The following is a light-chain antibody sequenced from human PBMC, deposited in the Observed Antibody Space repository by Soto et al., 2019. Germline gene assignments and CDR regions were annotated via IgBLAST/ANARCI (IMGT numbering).Light chain of an antibody. Sequence: DILLTQSPSSLSASAGDRVTVTCRASQSVSTYVDWYQHKPGKAPKVVIYAASTLATGVPARFSGSGSGTDFTLTINNLEPEDIAVYYCQQNYRAPWTFGQGTKVEVK. CDR1: QSVSTY. CDR2: AAS. J-gene: IGKJ1*01. V-gene: IGKV1-39*01. CDR3: QQNYRAPWT.